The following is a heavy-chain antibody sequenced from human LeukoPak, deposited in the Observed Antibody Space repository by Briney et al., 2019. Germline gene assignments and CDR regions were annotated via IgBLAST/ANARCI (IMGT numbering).Heavy chain of an antibody. J-gene: IGHJ3*02. D-gene: IGHD6-25*01. CDR1: GFTFSSYS. Sequence: GGSLRLSCAASGFTFSSYSMNWVRQAPGKGLEWVSSISSSSYIYYADSVKGRFTISRDNAKNSLYLQMNSLRAEDTAVYYCARAAAAGAFDIWGQGTMVTVSS. CDR2: ISSSSYI. CDR3: ARAAAAGAFDI. V-gene: IGHV3-21*01.